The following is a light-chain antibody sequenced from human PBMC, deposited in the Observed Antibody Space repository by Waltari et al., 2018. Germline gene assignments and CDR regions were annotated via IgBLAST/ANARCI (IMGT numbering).Light chain of an antibody. CDR1: SSDVGGYNY. V-gene: IGLV2-14*03. Sequence: QSALTQPASVSGSPGQSITISCTGTSSDVGGYNYVAWYHQHPGKAPKVWIYDVSNRRSGVSNRFSGSKCGNTASLSISGLQAEDEADYYCSSDTNSNTWVFGGGTKLTVL. CDR3: SSDTNSNTWV. J-gene: IGLJ3*02. CDR2: DVS.